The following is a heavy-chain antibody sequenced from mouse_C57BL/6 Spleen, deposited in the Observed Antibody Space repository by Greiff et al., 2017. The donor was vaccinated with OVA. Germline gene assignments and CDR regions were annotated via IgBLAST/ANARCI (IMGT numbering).Heavy chain of an antibody. Sequence: QVQLKQPGAELVKPGASVKLSCKASGYTFTSYWMHWVKQRPGQGLEWIGMIHPNSGSTNYNEKFKSKATLTVDKSSSTAYMQLSSLTSEDSAVYYCARAYGSSSWFDYWGQGTLVTVSA. D-gene: IGHD1-1*01. CDR3: ARAYGSSSWFDY. J-gene: IGHJ3*01. V-gene: IGHV1-64*01. CDR1: GYTFTSYW. CDR2: IHPNSGST.